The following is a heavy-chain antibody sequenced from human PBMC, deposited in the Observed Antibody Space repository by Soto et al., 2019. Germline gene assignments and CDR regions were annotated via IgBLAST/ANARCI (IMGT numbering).Heavy chain of an antibody. CDR1: GGSISSGGYY. D-gene: IGHD3-10*01. V-gene: IGHV4-31*03. CDR3: ARDAMVRGVIMGGAFDI. CDR2: IYYSGST. Sequence: QVQLQESGPGLVKPSQTLSLTCTVSGGSISSGGYYWSWIRQHPGKGLEWIGYIYYSGSTYYNPSLKSRVTISVDKSKNQFSLKLSSVTAADTAVYYCARDAMVRGVIMGGAFDIWGQGTMVTVSS. J-gene: IGHJ3*02.